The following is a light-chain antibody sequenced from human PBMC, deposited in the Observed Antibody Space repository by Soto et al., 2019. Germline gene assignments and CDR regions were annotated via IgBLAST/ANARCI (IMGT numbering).Light chain of an antibody. CDR1: QSVSSSY. J-gene: IGKJ5*01. CDR2: GES. CDR3: QQYGSSPPIT. V-gene: IGKV3-20*01. Sequence: EIGLTQAPGTLSLSPGERATLSCRASQSVSSSYLAWYQQKPGQAPRLLIYGESSRATGIPDRFSGSWSETDFTLTISRMEPEDFAVYYCQQYGSSPPITFGQGTRLEIK.